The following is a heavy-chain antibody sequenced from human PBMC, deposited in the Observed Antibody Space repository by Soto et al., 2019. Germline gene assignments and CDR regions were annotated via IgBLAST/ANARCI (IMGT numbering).Heavy chain of an antibody. CDR1: GGTLSSYA. CDR2: IIPIFGTA. V-gene: IGHV1-69*13. J-gene: IGHJ4*02. Sequence: SVKVSCKASGGTLSSYAISWVRQAPGQGLEWMGGIIPIFGTANYAQKFQGRVTITADESTSTAYMELSSLRSEDTAVYYCAMTYYYDSSGYYFTFDYWGQGTLVTVSS. CDR3: AMTYYYDSSGYYFTFDY. D-gene: IGHD3-22*01.